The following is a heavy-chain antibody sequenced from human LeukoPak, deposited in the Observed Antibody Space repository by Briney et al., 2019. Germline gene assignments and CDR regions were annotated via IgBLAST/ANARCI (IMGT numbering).Heavy chain of an antibody. CDR1: GYTFTGYY. CDR3: ARDRAPYYYDSSAYYFDY. D-gene: IGHD3-22*01. J-gene: IGHJ4*02. CDR2: INPNSGGT. V-gene: IGHV1-2*02. Sequence: ASVKVSCKASGYTFTGYYMHWVRQAPGQGLEWMGWINPNSGGTNYAQKFQGRVTMTRDTSISTAYMELSRLRSDDTAVYCCARDRAPYYYDSSAYYFDYWGQGTLVTVSS.